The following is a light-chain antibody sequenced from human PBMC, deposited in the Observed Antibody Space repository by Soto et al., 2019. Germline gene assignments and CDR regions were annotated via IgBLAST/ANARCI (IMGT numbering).Light chain of an antibody. CDR3: HQYITWSPLA. J-gene: IGKJ4*01. CDR1: QSVSNN. CDR2: GAS. Sequence: EIVMTQSPATLSVSPGERATLSCRASQSVSNNLAWYQQKPGQAPRLLIFGASTRATGIPARFSGSGSGTEFTLTISSLQSEDFAVYYCHQYITWSPLAFGVGTKVETK. V-gene: IGKV3-15*01.